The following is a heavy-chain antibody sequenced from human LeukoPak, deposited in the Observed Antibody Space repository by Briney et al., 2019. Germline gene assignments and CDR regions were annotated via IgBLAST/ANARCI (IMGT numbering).Heavy chain of an antibody. CDR2: IKQDGSAK. V-gene: IGHV3-7*01. J-gene: IGHJ4*02. Sequence: PGGSLRLSCAASGFTFSSYAMSWVRQAPGKGLEWVANIKQDGSAKYYVDSVKGRFTISRDNAEKSLYLQMNSLRAEDTAVYYCSGTGSVGWGQGTLVTVSS. CDR3: SGTGSVG. D-gene: IGHD3/OR15-3a*01. CDR1: GFTFSSYA.